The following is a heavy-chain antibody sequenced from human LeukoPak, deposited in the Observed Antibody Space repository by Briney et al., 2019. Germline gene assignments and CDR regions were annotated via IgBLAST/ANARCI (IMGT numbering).Heavy chain of an antibody. Sequence: GGSLRLSCVASGFTFRDSALHWVRQASGRGLEWVGRVRSKANSYATTYAASVNGRFTISRDDSKNTAYLQMNSLKTEDTAVYFCTITYYYDGSAYSNFDYWGQGTLVTVSS. CDR3: TITYYYDGSAYSNFDY. V-gene: IGHV3-73*01. J-gene: IGHJ4*02. CDR1: GFTFRDSA. CDR2: VRSKANSYAT. D-gene: IGHD3-22*01.